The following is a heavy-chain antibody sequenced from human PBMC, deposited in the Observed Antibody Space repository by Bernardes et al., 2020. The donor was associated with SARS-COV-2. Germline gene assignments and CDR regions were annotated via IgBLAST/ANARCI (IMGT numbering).Heavy chain of an antibody. CDR2: IYYSGST. V-gene: IGHV4-39*01. D-gene: IGHD3-10*01. CDR1: AGSVSSIEYF. Sequence: SEPLSLTCTVSAGSVSSIEYFWVWLLHPPGKGLEWIGHIYYSGSTYYNPFLQSLLTISIDTSKNQFSLRLTSLTAADTAVYYCARRITYGKSFDYWGQGTLVTVSS. CDR3: ARRITYGKSFDY. J-gene: IGHJ4*02.